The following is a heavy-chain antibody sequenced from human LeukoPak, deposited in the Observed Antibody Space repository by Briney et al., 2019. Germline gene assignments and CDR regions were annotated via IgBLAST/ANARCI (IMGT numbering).Heavy chain of an antibody. D-gene: IGHD4/OR15-4a*01. CDR3: ARRAGAYSHPYDY. CDR2: IYYSGGT. V-gene: IGHV4-39*01. CDR1: GGSISSSNCY. J-gene: IGHJ4*02. Sequence: PETLSLTCTVSGGSISSSNCYWGWIRQPPGKGLEWIGSIYYSGGTYYNASLKSRVTISIDTSKNQFSLKLSSVTAADTAVYYCARRAGAYSHPYDYWGQGTLVTVSS.